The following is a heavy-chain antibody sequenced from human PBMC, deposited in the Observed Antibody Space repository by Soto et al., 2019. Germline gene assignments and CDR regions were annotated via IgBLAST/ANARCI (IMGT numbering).Heavy chain of an antibody. J-gene: IGHJ4*02. Sequence: GGALRLSCASSVFTFISYAMSWGRQAPGKGLEWVSAISGSGGSTYYADSVKGRFTISRDNSKNTLYLQMNSLRAEDTAVYYCAKNVKLGLRFLEWSPEPWGQGTLVTVSS. CDR2: ISGSGGST. CDR1: VFTFISYA. CDR3: AKNVKLGLRFLEWSPEP. V-gene: IGHV3-23*01. D-gene: IGHD3-3*01.